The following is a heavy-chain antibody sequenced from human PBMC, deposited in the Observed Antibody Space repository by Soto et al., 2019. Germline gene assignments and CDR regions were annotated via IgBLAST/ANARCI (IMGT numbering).Heavy chain of an antibody. D-gene: IGHD3-22*01. CDR3: ARKDKSGYFNWFDP. J-gene: IGHJ5*02. CDR1: GYRFTSYW. V-gene: IGHV5-51*01. Sequence: GESLKIFCRTSGYRFTSYWIAWVRQMPGKGLEWMGIIFPSDSDTRYSPSFQGQVTISADRSTSTVFLQWASLKASDTAVYFCARKDKSGYFNWFDPWGQGTLVTVSS. CDR2: IFPSDSDT.